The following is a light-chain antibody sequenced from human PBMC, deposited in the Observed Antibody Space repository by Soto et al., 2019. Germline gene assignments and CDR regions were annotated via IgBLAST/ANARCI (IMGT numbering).Light chain of an antibody. CDR1: QSVLYSSNNKNY. CDR3: QQYYSSPTWT. J-gene: IGKJ1*01. CDR2: WAS. V-gene: IGKV4-1*01. Sequence: IVMTQSPDALAVSLGESATINCKSSQSVLYSSNNKNYLAWYQQKPGQPPKLLIYWASTRESGVPDRFSGSGSGTDFTLTISSLQAEDVAVYYCQQYYSSPTWTFGQGTKVDIK.